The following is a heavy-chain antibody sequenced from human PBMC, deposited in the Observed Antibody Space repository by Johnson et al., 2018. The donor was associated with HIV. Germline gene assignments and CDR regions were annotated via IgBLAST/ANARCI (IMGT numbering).Heavy chain of an antibody. D-gene: IGHD3-22*01. CDR1: GISVIKNY. J-gene: IGHJ3*02. V-gene: IGHV3-66*01. CDR3: AREARIVVVEPSDAFDI. Sequence: VQLVESGGGLVQPGGSLRLSREASGISVIKNYMSWVRQAPGKGLEWVSLIYSGDNTKYADSVKGRFTISRDNSKNTLSLQMNSLRVEDTAVYYCAREARIVVVEPSDAFDIWGQGTMVTVSS. CDR2: IYSGDNT.